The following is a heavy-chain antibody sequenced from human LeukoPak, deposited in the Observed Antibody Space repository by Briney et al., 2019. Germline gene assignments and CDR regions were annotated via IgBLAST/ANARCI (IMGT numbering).Heavy chain of an antibody. V-gene: IGHV1-8*03. CDR1: GYTFTSYD. Sequence: GASVKVSCKASGYTFTSYDINWVRQAPGQGLEWMGWMNPNSGNTGYAQKFQGRVTISRSTSISTAYMELSSLRSEDTAVYYCAREPLSVADPLMDAFDIWGQGTMVTVSS. J-gene: IGHJ3*02. CDR2: MNPNSGNT. D-gene: IGHD3-16*01. CDR3: AREPLSVADPLMDAFDI.